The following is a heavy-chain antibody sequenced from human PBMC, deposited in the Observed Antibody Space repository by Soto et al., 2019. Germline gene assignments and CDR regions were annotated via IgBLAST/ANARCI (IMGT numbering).Heavy chain of an antibody. Sequence: PGESLKISCKGSGYSFTSYWIGWVRQMPGKGLEWMGIIYPGDSDTRYSPSFQGQVTISADKSISTAYLQWSSLKASDTAMYYCARLGDIVVVVAAATNHDAFDIWGQGTMVTVSS. CDR2: IYPGDSDT. CDR1: GYSFTSYW. V-gene: IGHV5-51*01. D-gene: IGHD2-15*01. J-gene: IGHJ3*02. CDR3: ARLGDIVVVVAAATNHDAFDI.